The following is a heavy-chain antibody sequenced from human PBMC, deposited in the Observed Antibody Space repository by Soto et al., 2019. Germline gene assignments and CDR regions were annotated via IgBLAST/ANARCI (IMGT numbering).Heavy chain of an antibody. Sequence: PSETLSLTCTVSGASISSYYWSWIRQPPGKGLEWIGYIYFSGSTFYNPSLKSRVTISLDTSKNQFSLKLSSVTAADTAVYYCATYSTTRSFDYWGQGTLVTVSS. CDR3: ATYSTTRSFDY. CDR1: GASISSYY. CDR2: IYFSGST. D-gene: IGHD2-15*01. J-gene: IGHJ4*02. V-gene: IGHV4-59*08.